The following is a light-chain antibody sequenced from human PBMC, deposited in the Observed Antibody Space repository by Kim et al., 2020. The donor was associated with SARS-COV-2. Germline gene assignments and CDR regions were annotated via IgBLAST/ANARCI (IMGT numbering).Light chain of an antibody. CDR3: AAWDDSLSGWV. CDR1: SSNIGSNY. Sequence: ELTQPPSASGTPGQRVTISCSGSSSNIGSNYVYWYQQLPGTAPKLLIYRNNQRPSGVPDRFSGSKSGTSASLAISGLRSEDEAVYYCAAWDDSLSGWVFGGGTNLTVL. CDR2: RNN. V-gene: IGLV1-47*01. J-gene: IGLJ3*02.